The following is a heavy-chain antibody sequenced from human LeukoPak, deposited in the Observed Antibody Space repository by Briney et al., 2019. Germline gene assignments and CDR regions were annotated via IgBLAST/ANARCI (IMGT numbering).Heavy chain of an antibody. CDR2: IYYSGST. CDR1: GGSISSYY. D-gene: IGHD1-1*01. Sequence: PSETLSLTCTVSGGSISSYYWSWIRQPPGKRLGWIGYIYYSGSTNYNPSLKSRVTISVDTSKNQFSLKLSSVTAADTAVYYCARYGRYSWYFDLWGRGTLVTVSS. J-gene: IGHJ2*01. CDR3: ARYGRYSWYFDL. V-gene: IGHV4-59*01.